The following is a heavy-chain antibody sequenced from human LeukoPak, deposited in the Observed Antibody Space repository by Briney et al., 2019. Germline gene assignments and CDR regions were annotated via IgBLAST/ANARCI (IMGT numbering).Heavy chain of an antibody. CDR1: GFTFSSYS. Sequence: GGSLRLSCAASGFTFSSYSMNWVRQAPGKGLEWVSSISSSSSYIYYADSVKGRFTISRDNAKNSLYLQMNSLRAEDTAVYHCATDSFSISSISLPGADAFDIWGKGTTVTVSS. V-gene: IGHV3-21*01. D-gene: IGHD3-3*02. J-gene: IGHJ3*02. CDR3: ATDSFSISSISLPGADAFDI. CDR2: ISSSSSYI.